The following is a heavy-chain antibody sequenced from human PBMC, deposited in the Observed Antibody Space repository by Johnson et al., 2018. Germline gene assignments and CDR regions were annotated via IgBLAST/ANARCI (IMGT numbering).Heavy chain of an antibody. CDR1: GGSFSGYY. Sequence: QVQLQQWGAALLKPSETLSLTCAVYGGSFSGYYWSWIRQPPGKGLEWIGEINHSGRTNYNPSLTSRVTISVDTSKNQFSLKLSAVTAADKAGYYSARGYYYGSSAVYAFDIWGQGKMVTVSS. CDR3: ARGYYYGSSAVYAFDI. D-gene: IGHD3-22*01. CDR2: INHSGRT. V-gene: IGHV4-34*01. J-gene: IGHJ3*02.